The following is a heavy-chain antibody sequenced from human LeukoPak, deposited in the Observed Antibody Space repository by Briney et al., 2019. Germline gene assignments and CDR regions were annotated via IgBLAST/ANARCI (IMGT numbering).Heavy chain of an antibody. J-gene: IGHJ6*02. Sequence: PGGSLRLSCSASRFTFNNYAMHWVRQAPGRGLEWVAFMSYDGSYSYYAESVRGRFTISRDNSKNTLYLQMNGLRAEDTAVYHCARNKDASGFDAMDVWGHGTTVTVS. CDR2: MSYDGSYS. CDR1: RFTFNNYA. D-gene: IGHD5-12*01. CDR3: ARNKDASGFDAMDV. V-gene: IGHV3-30-3*01.